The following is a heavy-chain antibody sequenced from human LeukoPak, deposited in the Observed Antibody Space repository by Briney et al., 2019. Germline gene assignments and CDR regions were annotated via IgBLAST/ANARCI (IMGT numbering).Heavy chain of an antibody. CDR3: ARDYEYAFDN. D-gene: IGHD5-12*01. CDR1: GFTFSDYS. V-gene: IGHV3-48*01. CDR2: IGIDSGNT. Sequence: GGPLRLSCAASGFTFSDYSMNWVRQAPGKGLEWISYIGIDSGNTNYADSVKGRFTISGDKAKDSLYLQMNSLRVEDTAVYYCARDYEYAFDNWGQGTLVTVSS. J-gene: IGHJ4*02.